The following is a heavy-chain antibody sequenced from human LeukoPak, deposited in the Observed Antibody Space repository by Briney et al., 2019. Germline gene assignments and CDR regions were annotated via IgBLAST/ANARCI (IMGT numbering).Heavy chain of an antibody. Sequence: PGGSLRLSCAASGFTFNSYAMHWVRQAPGKGLEWVAVISFDGNNKFYADSVKGRFTLSKDNSKNTLYLHMNSLRAEDTAVYYCAKVSGGGLYYDGMDVWGQGTTVTVSS. CDR2: ISFDGNNK. CDR3: AKVSGGGLYYDGMDV. V-gene: IGHV3-30*04. D-gene: IGHD1-14*01. CDR1: GFTFNSYA. J-gene: IGHJ6*02.